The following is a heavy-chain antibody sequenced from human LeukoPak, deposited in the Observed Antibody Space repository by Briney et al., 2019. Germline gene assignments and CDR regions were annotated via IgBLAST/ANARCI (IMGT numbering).Heavy chain of an antibody. D-gene: IGHD2-8*01. CDR2: IRSKAYGGTT. Sequence: GGSLRLSCTASGFIFGDYAMSWLRQAPAKGLEGVGFIRSKAYGGTTEYAASVKGRFTISRDDSKIIAYLQMNSLKTEDTAVYYCTRRGQNGPPSFETWGQGTLVTVSS. J-gene: IGHJ5*02. CDR1: GFIFGDYA. V-gene: IGHV3-49*03. CDR3: TRRGQNGPPSFET.